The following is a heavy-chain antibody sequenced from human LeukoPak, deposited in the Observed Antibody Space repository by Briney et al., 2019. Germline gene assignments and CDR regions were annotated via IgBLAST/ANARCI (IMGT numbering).Heavy chain of an antibody. V-gene: IGHV3-30*02. CDR1: GFTFSSYG. CDR3: AKEGGDGHTYYYYYMDV. D-gene: IGHD5-24*01. J-gene: IGHJ6*03. Sequence: GGSLRLSCAASGFTFSSYGMHWVRQAPGKGLEWVAFIRYDGSNKYYADSVKGRFTISRDNSKNTLYLQMNSLRAEDTAVYYCAKEGGDGHTYYYYYMDVWGKGTTVTVSS. CDR2: IRYDGSNK.